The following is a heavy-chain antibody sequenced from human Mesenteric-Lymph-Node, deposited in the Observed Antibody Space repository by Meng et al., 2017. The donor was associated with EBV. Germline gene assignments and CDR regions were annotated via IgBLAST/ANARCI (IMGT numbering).Heavy chain of an antibody. CDR1: GGSISSSNW. CDR3: ARVAYCSGGSCYLYYFDY. CDR2: IYHSGST. Sequence: VQLQESGPGRVKPSGTLALTCAVSGGSISSSNWWSWVRQPPGKGLEWIGEIYHSGSTNYNPSLKSRVTISVDKSKNQFSLKLSSVTAADTAVYYCARVAYCSGGSCYLYYFDYWGQGTLVTVSS. D-gene: IGHD2-15*01. V-gene: IGHV4-4*02. J-gene: IGHJ4*02.